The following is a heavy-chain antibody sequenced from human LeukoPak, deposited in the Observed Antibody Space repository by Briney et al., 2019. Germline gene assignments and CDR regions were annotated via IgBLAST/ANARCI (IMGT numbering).Heavy chain of an antibody. CDR2: INPNSGGT. J-gene: IGHJ3*02. D-gene: IGHD3-9*01. V-gene: IGHV1-2*02. Sequence: ASVKVSCKASGYTFIGHYIHWVRQAPGQGLEWMGWINPNSGGTNYAQKFQGRVTMTRDTSISTAYMELSRLRSDDTAVYYCARVETGYYSPGAFDIWGQGTMVTVSS. CDR1: GYTFIGHY. CDR3: ARVETGYYSPGAFDI.